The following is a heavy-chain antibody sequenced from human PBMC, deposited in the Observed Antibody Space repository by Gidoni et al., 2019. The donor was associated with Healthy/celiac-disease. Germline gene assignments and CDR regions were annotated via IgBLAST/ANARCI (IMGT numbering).Heavy chain of an antibody. D-gene: IGHD4-17*01. CDR3: AKDVAVTTGGWFDP. Sequence: QVQLVESGGGVVQPGRSLRLSCAASGFTFSSYGMHWVRQAPGKGLEWVAVISYEGSNKYYADSVKGRFTISRDNSKNTLYLQMNSLRAEDTAVYYCAKDVAVTTGGWFDPWGQGTLVTVSS. CDR1: GFTFSSYG. CDR2: ISYEGSNK. J-gene: IGHJ5*02. V-gene: IGHV3-30*18.